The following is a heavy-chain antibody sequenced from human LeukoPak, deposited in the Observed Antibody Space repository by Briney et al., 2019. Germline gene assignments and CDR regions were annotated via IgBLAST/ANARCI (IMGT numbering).Heavy chain of an antibody. J-gene: IGHJ6*03. D-gene: IGHD3-10*01. CDR2: INHRGSP. Sequence: SETLSLTCAVYGGSFSGYYWSWIRQPPGKGREWIGEINHRGSPNYNPSLKSRVTISVDTSKNQFSLKLSSVTAADTAVYYCARGLQAVRGVIYMDVWGKGTTVTVSS. CDR1: GGSFSGYY. CDR3: ARGLQAVRGVIYMDV. V-gene: IGHV4-34*01.